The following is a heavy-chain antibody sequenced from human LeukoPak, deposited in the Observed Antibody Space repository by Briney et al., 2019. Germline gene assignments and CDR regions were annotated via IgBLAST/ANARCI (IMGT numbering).Heavy chain of an antibody. CDR2: ISGSGGST. J-gene: IGHJ4*02. V-gene: IGHV3-23*01. D-gene: IGHD2-15*01. CDR1: GFTFSSYW. CDR3: AREGGYCSGGSCYYFDY. Sequence: GGSLRLSCAASGFTFSSYWMSWVRRAPGKGLEWVSAISGSGGSTYYADSVKGRFTISRDNSKNTLYLQMNSLRAEDTAVYYCAREGGYCSGGSCYYFDYWGQGTLVTVSS.